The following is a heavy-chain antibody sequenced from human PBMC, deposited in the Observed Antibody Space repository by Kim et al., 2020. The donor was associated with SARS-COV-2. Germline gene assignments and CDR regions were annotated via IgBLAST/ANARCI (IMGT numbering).Heavy chain of an antibody. V-gene: IGHV1-24*01. CDR3: ATDFPVRGDYGGIDY. J-gene: IGHJ4*02. Sequence: QKFQGRVTMTKDTSTDTAYMELSSLRSEDTAVYYCATDFPVRGDYGGIDYWGQGTLVTVSS. D-gene: IGHD4-17*01.